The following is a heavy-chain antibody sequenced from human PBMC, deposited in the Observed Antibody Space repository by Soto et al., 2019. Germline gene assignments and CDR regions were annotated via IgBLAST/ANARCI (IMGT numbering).Heavy chain of an antibody. J-gene: IGHJ5*02. CDR2: IYYTGRT. CDR1: GGSIASHNYC. CDR3: ARHRGIEYSSSRRYTGAGFDP. D-gene: IGHD6-13*01. V-gene: IGHV4-39*01. Sequence: SVTLSLTYNVMGGSIASHNYCGAWIRQPAAKCLGWIGSIYYTGRTYYSPSLKSQVTISVDTYKISVSLSLTTVNASDRVVNHCARHRGIEYSSSRRYTGAGFDPWGQGTLVTVSS.